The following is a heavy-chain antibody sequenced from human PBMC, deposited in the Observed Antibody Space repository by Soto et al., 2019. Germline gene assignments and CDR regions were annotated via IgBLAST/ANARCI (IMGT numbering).Heavy chain of an antibody. CDR1: GYTLTELS. D-gene: IGHD3-10*01. J-gene: IGHJ4*02. V-gene: IGHV1-24*01. Sequence: GASVKVSCKVSGYTLTELSMHWVRQAPGKGLEWMGGFDPEDGETIYAQKFQGRVTMTEDTSTDTAYMELSSLRSEDTAVYYCATELTYYYGSGSYSFDYWGQGTLVTVSS. CDR2: FDPEDGET. CDR3: ATELTYYYGSGSYSFDY.